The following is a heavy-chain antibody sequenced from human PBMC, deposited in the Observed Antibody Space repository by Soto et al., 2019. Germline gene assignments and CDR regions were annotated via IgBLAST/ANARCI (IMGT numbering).Heavy chain of an antibody. V-gene: IGHV4-39*01. CDR2: IYYSGST. J-gene: IGHJ4*02. CDR1: GGSISSSSYY. Sequence: SETLSLTCTVSGGSISSSSYYWGWIRQPPGKGLEWIGSIYYSGSTYYNPSLKSRVTISVDTSKNQFSLKLSSVTAADTAVYYCARSQSFYDYIWGSYRSYYFDYWGQGTLVTVSS. CDR3: ARSQSFYDYIWGSYRSYYFDY. D-gene: IGHD3-16*02.